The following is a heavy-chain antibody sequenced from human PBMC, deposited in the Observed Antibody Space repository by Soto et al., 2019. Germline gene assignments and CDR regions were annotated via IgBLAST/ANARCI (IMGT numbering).Heavy chain of an antibody. V-gene: IGHV4-59*01. CDR3: AKTEQWLIAYFDY. J-gene: IGHJ4*02. Sequence: PSDTLSLTSTVSGGSISSYYWSWIRQPPGKGLEWIGYIYYSGSTNYNPSLKSRVTISVGTSKNQFSLKLSSVTAADTAVYYCAKTEQWLIAYFDYWGQGALVTVSS. CDR1: GGSISSYY. D-gene: IGHD6-19*01. CDR2: IYYSGST.